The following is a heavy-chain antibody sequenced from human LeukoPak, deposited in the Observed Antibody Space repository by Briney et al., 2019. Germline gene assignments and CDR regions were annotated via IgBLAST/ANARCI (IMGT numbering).Heavy chain of an antibody. Sequence: ASVKVSCKTSGYIFTTYGISWVRQAPGQGLEWMGWISTYNGNTNYAQKFQGRVAMTTDTSTSTAYMELRSLRSDDTAIYYCARVISSSWYHHDYWGQGTLVTVSS. V-gene: IGHV1-18*01. CDR2: ISTYNGNT. D-gene: IGHD6-13*01. J-gene: IGHJ4*02. CDR3: ARVISSSWYHHDY. CDR1: GYIFTTYG.